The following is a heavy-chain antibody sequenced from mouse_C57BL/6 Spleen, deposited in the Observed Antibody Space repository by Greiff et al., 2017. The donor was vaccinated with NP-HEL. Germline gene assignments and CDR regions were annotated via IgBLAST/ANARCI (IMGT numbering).Heavy chain of an antibody. CDR3: ARDFLLDY. CDR1: GFTFSSYA. CDR2: ISDGGSYT. V-gene: IGHV5-4*01. J-gene: IGHJ2*01. Sequence: EVMLVESGGGLVKPGGSLKLSCAASGFTFSSYAMSWVRQTPEKRLEWVATISDGGSYTYYPDNVKGRFTISRDNAKNNLYLQMSHLKSEDTAMYYCARDFLLDYWGQGTTLTVSS. D-gene: IGHD2-10*01.